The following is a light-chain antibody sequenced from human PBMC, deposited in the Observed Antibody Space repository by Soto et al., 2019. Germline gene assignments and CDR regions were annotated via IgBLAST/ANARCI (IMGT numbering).Light chain of an antibody. CDR1: TNVVGGYNY. Sequence: SVLTPPAPLSGSPGQSITISCAGTTNVVGGYNYVSWYQQHPGKAPKLMIYDVSNRPSGVSNRFSGSKSGNTASLTISGLQAEDEADYYCSSYTSSSSYVFGTGTKVTVL. CDR3: SSYTSSSSYV. V-gene: IGLV2-14*01. J-gene: IGLJ1*01. CDR2: DVS.